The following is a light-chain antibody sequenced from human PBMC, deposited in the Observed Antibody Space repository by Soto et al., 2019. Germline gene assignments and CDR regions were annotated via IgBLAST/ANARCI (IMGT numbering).Light chain of an antibody. CDR2: WTS. V-gene: IGKV4-1*01. CDR1: HSILYISNNKNY. CDR3: QPYNNRIT. Sequence: DIAMSQSPDSLGVFLGERATISCKCIHSILYISNNKNYLSWYKQKPGQPPNXLIYWTSTRGSGVPDRFSGTGSGTDFTLPIRSLKSEEVAVDYCQPYNNRITCGRGTRVEIK. J-gene: IGKJ5*01.